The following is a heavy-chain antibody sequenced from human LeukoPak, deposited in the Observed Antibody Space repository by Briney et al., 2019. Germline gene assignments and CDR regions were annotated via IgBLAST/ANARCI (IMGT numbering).Heavy chain of an antibody. Sequence: SQTLSLTCSVSGGSISSGDDSWTWLRQPPGKGLEWIGNIFHSGTTNYSPSLKSRLSISLDRSKNQFSLKLTSVTAADTAVYFCARGGGRFRGHDYPMDVWGQGTTVTVSS. J-gene: IGHJ6*02. CDR3: ARGGGRFRGHDYPMDV. V-gene: IGHV4-30-2*01. D-gene: IGHD3-10*01. CDR1: GGSISSGDDS. CDR2: IFHSGTT.